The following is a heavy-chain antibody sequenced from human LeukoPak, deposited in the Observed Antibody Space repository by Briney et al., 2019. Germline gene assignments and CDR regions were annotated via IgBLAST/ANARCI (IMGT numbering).Heavy chain of an antibody. Sequence: GASVKVSCKASGGTFSSYAISWVRQAPGQGLEWMGRIIPILGIANYAQKFQGRVTITADKSTSTAYMELSSLRSEDTAVYYCAAGVTFGGVIAREYYFDYWGQGTLVTVSS. D-gene: IGHD3-16*02. CDR2: IIPILGIA. J-gene: IGHJ4*02. V-gene: IGHV1-69*04. CDR3: AAGVTFGGVIAREYYFDY. CDR1: GGTFSSYA.